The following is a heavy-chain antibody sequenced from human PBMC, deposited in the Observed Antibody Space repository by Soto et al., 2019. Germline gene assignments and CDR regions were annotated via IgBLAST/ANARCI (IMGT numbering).Heavy chain of an antibody. CDR1: GFTFSSYS. CDR2: ISSSTSYI. Sequence: GGSLRLSCAASGFTFSSYSMNWVRQAPGKGLEWVSSISSSTSYIYYAGSVKGRLTIARDNAKNSLYLQMNSLRAEDTAVYYCARTFKAYCGGDCYSRTLDAFDIWGQGTMVTVSS. J-gene: IGHJ3*02. CDR3: ARTFKAYCGGDCYSRTLDAFDI. D-gene: IGHD2-21*01. V-gene: IGHV3-21*04.